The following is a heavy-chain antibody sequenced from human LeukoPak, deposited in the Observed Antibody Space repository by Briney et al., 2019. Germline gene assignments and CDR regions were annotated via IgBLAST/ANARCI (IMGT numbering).Heavy chain of an antibody. D-gene: IGHD3-10*01. CDR3: ARGPEDYGSGSWLDV. CDR2: IYHSGST. Sequence: SETLSLTCTVSGYSISSGYYWGWIRQPPGKGLEWIGSIYHSGSTYYNPSLKSRVTISVDTSKNQFSLKLCSVTAADTAVYYCARGPEDYGSGSWLDVWGKGTTVTISS. CDR1: GYSISSGYY. V-gene: IGHV4-38-2*02. J-gene: IGHJ6*04.